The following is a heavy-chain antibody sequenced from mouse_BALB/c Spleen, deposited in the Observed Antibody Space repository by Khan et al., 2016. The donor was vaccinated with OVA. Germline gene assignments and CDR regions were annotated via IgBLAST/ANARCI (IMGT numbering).Heavy chain of an antibody. V-gene: IGHV1S136*01. CDR2: INPYNDGT. D-gene: IGHD1-1*01. J-gene: IGHJ3*01. CDR1: GYTFTSYV. CDR3: ARRDYYGSSSFAY. Sequence: VRLQQSGPELVKPGASVKMSCKASGYTFTSYVMHWVKQKPGQGLEWIGYINPYNDGTKYNEKFKGKATLTSDKSSSTAYMELSSLTSEDSAVYYWARRDYYGSSSFAYWGQGTLVTVSA.